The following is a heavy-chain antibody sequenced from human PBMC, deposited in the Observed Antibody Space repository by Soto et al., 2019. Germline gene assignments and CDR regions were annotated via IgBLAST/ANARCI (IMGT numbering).Heavy chain of an antibody. D-gene: IGHD3-16*01. J-gene: IGHJ4*02. CDR2: ITGTSAFT. V-gene: IGHV3-21*01. Sequence: GGSLRLSCAASGFVFSDFQFNWVRQAPGGGLEWLSSITGTSAFTEYAESIEGRFTISRDNPNKLLFLHMDNLRPEDTAVYYCARDNLAFQGAFDLWGQGTLVTVSS. CDR1: GFVFSDFQ. CDR3: ARDNLAFQGAFDL.